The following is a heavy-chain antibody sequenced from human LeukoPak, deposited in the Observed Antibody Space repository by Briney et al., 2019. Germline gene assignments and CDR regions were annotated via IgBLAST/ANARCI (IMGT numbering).Heavy chain of an antibody. CDR2: IIYGGST. J-gene: IGHJ5*02. CDR1: GGSFSSYY. CDR3: ARGDGGSIFWFDP. D-gene: IGHD2-15*01. Sequence: SETLSLTCAVYGGSFSSYYWSWIRQPPGKGLEWIGYIIYGGSTNYNPSLKSRVTISVDTSKKQFSLKLNSVTAADTAVYYCARGDGGSIFWFDPWGQGTLVTVSS. V-gene: IGHV4-59*01.